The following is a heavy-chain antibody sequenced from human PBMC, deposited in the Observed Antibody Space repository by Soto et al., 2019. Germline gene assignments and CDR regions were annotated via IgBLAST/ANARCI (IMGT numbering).Heavy chain of an antibody. Sequence: EVQLVESGGGVVQPGGSLRLSCAASGFTFSRYWMTWVRQAPGKGLEWVANIKQDGSEIYYVDSVKGRFTICRNNAENSLWLQRNILRAEDAAVYYCARDPVCNGCSCYDYWGQGTLVSVSS. CDR1: GFTFSRYW. V-gene: IGHV3-7*01. D-gene: IGHD2-15*01. J-gene: IGHJ4*02. CDR2: IKQDGSEI. CDR3: ARDPVCNGCSCYDY.